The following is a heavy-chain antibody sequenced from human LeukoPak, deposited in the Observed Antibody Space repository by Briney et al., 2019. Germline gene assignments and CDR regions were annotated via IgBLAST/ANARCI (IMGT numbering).Heavy chain of an antibody. CDR1: GFTFSNFE. Sequence: GGSLRLSCAASGFTFSNFEMNWVRQAPGKGLEWVSHISSSGSTKYFADSVRGRFTISRDNAKSSLSLQMSSLRAEDTAVYYCAAFFYDSTGYRSFDFWGQGTMVTVSS. CDR2: ISSSGSTK. V-gene: IGHV3-48*03. J-gene: IGHJ3*01. D-gene: IGHD3-22*01. CDR3: AAFFYDSTGYRSFDF.